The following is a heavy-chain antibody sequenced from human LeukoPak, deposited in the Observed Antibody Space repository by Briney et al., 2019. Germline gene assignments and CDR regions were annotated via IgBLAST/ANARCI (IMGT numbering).Heavy chain of an antibody. V-gene: IGHV4-30-4*01. CDR3: ARVPPPTPYDFWSGYYP. J-gene: IGHJ5*02. CDR1: GGSISSGDYY. Sequence: PSETLSLTCTVSGGSISSGDYYWSWIRQPPGKGLEWIGYIYYSGSTYYNPSLKSRVTISVDTSKNQFSLKLSSVTAADTAVYYCARVPPPTPYDFWSGYYPWGQGTLVTVSS. CDR2: IYYSGST. D-gene: IGHD3-3*01.